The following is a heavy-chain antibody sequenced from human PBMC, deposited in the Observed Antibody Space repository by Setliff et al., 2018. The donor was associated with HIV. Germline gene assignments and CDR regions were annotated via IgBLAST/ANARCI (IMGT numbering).Heavy chain of an antibody. V-gene: IGHV4-31*03. CDR3: ARLNGSGSP. J-gene: IGHJ5*02. CDR1: GGSISSGGYY. Sequence: SETLSLTCTVSGGSISSGGYYWSWIRQHPGKGLAWIGFIYYSGSTYHNPSLKSRVTISVDTSKNQSSLKLSSVTAADTAVYYCARLNGSGSPWGQGTLVTVSS. D-gene: IGHD3-10*01. CDR2: IYYSGST.